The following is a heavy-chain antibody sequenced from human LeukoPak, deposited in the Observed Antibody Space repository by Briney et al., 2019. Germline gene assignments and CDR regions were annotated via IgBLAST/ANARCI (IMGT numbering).Heavy chain of an antibody. CDR1: GFTVSSNY. CDR2: IYGGGST. V-gene: IGHV3-53*01. J-gene: IGHJ6*02. CDR3: VRDANQDYGMDV. Sequence: PGGSLRLSCAASGFTVSSNYISWVRQAPGKGLGWVSVIYGGGSTYYADSVKGRFTISRDNSKNTLYLQMNSLRAEDTAVYYCVRDANQDYGMDVWGQGTTVTVSS.